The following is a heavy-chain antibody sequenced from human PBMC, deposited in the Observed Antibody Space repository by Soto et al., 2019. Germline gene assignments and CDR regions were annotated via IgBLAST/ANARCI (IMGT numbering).Heavy chain of an antibody. V-gene: IGHV3-30*18. CDR1: GFTFSSYG. CDR2: ISYDGSNK. J-gene: IGHJ4*02. CDR3: AKGLVVVAATHYFDY. Sequence: PGWSLRLSCAASGFTFSSYGMHWVRQAPGKGLEWVAVISYDGSNKYYADSVKGRFTISRDNSKNTLYLQMNSLRAEDTAVYYCAKGLVVVAATHYFDYWGQGTLVT. D-gene: IGHD2-15*01.